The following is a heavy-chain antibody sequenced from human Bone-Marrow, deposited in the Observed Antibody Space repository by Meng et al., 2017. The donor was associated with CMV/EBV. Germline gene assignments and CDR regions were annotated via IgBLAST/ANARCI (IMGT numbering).Heavy chain of an antibody. Sequence: SETLSLTCAVYGGSFSGYYWSWIRQPPGKGLEWIGEINHSGSTNYNLSLKSRVTISVDTSKNQFSLKLSSVTAADTAVYYCARVTVAAAFYYYYGMDVWGQGTTVTVSS. CDR3: ARVTVAAAFYYYYGMDV. CDR1: GGSFSGYY. V-gene: IGHV4-34*01. J-gene: IGHJ6*02. D-gene: IGHD6-13*01. CDR2: INHSGST.